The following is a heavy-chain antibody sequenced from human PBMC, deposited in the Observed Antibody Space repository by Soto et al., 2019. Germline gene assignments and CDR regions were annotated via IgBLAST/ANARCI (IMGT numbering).Heavy chain of an antibody. CDR3: AKGDYQVYFDN. CDR1: GFTFSSHA. J-gene: IGHJ4*02. D-gene: IGHD4-17*01. CDR2: VSGSGGST. Sequence: LSSAASGFTFSSHAMCSLRQAPGKGLDWVSAVSGSGGSTYYADSVKARYTLSRDNSKNTLYMQMNSLRAEGKAVYYCAKGDYQVYFDNWGQGTLVTV. V-gene: IGHV3-23*01.